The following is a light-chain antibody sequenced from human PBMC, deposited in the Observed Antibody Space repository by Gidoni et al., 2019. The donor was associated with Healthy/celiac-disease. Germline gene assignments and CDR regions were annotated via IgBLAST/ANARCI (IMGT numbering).Light chain of an antibody. CDR2: DVS. CDR3: SSYTSSSYYV. Sequence: QSALTQPASVSGSPGQSITISCTGTSSDVGGYNYVSWYQQHPGKAPKLIIYDVSNRPSGVSNRFSGSKAGNTASLTISGLQAEDEADYYCSSYTSSSYYVFGTGTKGTVL. J-gene: IGLJ1*01. V-gene: IGLV2-14*03. CDR1: SSDVGGYNY.